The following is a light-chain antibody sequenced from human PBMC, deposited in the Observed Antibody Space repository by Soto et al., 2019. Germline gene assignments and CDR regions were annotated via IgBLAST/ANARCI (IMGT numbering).Light chain of an antibody. CDR2: ATS. CDR3: QQHGSSPWT. V-gene: IGKV3-20*01. Sequence: EIVLTQSPGTLSLSPGDTATLSCRASESVGSAYLAWYRQKPGQAPRPLIYATSSRVTGIPNRFRGSGSGTDFTLTISRLVAADFAVYYCQQHGSSPWTFGQGTKVEI. J-gene: IGKJ1*01. CDR1: ESVGSAY.